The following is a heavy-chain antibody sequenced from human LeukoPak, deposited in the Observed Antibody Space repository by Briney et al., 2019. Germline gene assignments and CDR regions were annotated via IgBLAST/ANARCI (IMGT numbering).Heavy chain of an antibody. Sequence: GGSLRLSCAASGFTFSSYGMHWVRQAPGKGLEWVAVISYDGSNKYYADSVKGRFTISRDNSKSTLYLQMNSLRAEDTAVYYCAKIRPYYYDSSGYYLDYWGQGTLVTVSS. CDR3: AKIRPYYYDSSGYYLDY. D-gene: IGHD3-22*01. CDR2: ISYDGSNK. V-gene: IGHV3-30*18. J-gene: IGHJ4*02. CDR1: GFTFSSYG.